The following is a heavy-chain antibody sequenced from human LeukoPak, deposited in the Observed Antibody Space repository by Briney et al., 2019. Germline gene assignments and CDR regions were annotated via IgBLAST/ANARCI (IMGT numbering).Heavy chain of an antibody. CDR3: ARGRYYYDSSGYHYYYYMDV. Sequence: SSETLSLTCTVSGGSISSYYWSWIRQPPGKGLEWIGYIYYSGSTNYSPSLKSRVTISVDTSKNQFSLKLSSVTAADTAVYYCARGRYYYDSSGYHYYYYMDVWGKGTTVTISS. CDR1: GGSISSYY. D-gene: IGHD3-22*01. CDR2: IYYSGST. V-gene: IGHV4-59*01. J-gene: IGHJ6*03.